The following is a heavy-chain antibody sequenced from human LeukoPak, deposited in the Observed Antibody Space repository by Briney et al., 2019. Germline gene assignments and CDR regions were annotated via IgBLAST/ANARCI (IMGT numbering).Heavy chain of an antibody. Sequence: GGSLRLSCAGTGFTFSNYWMHWVRQAPGKGLVWVSRINSDGSTTTYADSVKGRFTISRDNSKNTLYLQMNSLRAEDTAVYYCARGKNYYYDSSGYYSWIDYWGQGTLVTVSS. J-gene: IGHJ4*02. CDR1: GFTFSNYW. V-gene: IGHV3-74*01. CDR3: ARGKNYYYDSSGYYSWIDY. D-gene: IGHD3-22*01. CDR2: INSDGSTT.